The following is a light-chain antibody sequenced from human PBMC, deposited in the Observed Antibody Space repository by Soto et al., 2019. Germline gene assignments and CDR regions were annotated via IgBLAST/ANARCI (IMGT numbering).Light chain of an antibody. CDR3: HQNFNYPRT. CDR2: AAS. V-gene: IGKV1-6*01. CDR1: RDIGSD. Sequence: ATQMTQSPSSLSASVGDRITITCRASRDIGSDLSWYQQKPGKAPTLLIYAASTLQSGVPSRFNGSGSGTDFTLTITALQSEDSATYFCHQNFNYPRTFGQGTKVDIK. J-gene: IGKJ1*01.